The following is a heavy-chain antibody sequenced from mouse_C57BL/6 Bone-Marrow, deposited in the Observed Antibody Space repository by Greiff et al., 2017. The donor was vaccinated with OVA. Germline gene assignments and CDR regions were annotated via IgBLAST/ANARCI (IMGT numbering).Heavy chain of an antibody. V-gene: IGHV1-42*01. CDR3: ARGGYYAMDY. CDR2: ITPSTGGT. Sequence: VQLKESGPELVKPGASVKISCKASGYSFTGYYMNWVKQSPEKSLEWIGEITPSTGGTTYNQKFKAKATLTVDKSSSTAYMQLKSLTSEDSAVYYCARGGYYAMDYWGQGTSVTVSS. J-gene: IGHJ4*01. CDR1: GYSFTGYY.